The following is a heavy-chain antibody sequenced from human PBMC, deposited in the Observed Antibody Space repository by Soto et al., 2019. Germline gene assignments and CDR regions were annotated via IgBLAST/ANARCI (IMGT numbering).Heavy chain of an antibody. CDR1: GVSISSHDW. J-gene: IGHJ4*02. CDR2: SHQSGST. V-gene: IGHV4-4*02. D-gene: IGHD1-20*01. Sequence: QVQLQESGPGLVKPSGTLSLTCAVSGVSISSHDWWTWVRQPPGKGLEWIGESHQSGSTNYNSSLXRRVTIEVDTSKNQFSLNLRSVTVADTAVYYCATRDNTRFFWGQGTLVTVST. CDR3: ATRDNTRFF.